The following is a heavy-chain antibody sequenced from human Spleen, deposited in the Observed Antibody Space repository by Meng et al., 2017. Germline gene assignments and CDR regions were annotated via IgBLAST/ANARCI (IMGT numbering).Heavy chain of an antibody. Sequence: QVQLQQWGAGLLKPAAPLCLTCVVSGGSFRDYYWSWIRQTPGKWLEWIGKINHSGSTNYNPSLGSRATISVDTSKNQFSLKLSSVTAADTAVYYCARALGHGTYLPSFATATGRGWFGPWGQGTLVTVSS. J-gene: IGHJ5*02. CDR2: INHSGST. CDR3: ARALGHGTYLPSFATATGRGWFGP. V-gene: IGHV4-34*01. CDR1: GGSFRDYY. D-gene: IGHD6-13*01.